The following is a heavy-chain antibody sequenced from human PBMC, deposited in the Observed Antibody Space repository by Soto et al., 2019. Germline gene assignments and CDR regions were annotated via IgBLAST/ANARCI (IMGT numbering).Heavy chain of an antibody. CDR1: GFTVSSNY. Sequence: EVQLVESGGGLIQPGGSLRLSCAASGFTVSSNYMSWVRQAPGKGLDWVSILYSGGTTYYADSVKGRFTISRDDSANTVYLQMNRVRVDDTAVYYGARDQRVAHGYGDYYGVDVWGHGTAVTVSS. J-gene: IGHJ6*02. D-gene: IGHD4-17*01. CDR2: LYSGGTT. CDR3: ARDQRVAHGYGDYYGVDV. V-gene: IGHV3-53*01.